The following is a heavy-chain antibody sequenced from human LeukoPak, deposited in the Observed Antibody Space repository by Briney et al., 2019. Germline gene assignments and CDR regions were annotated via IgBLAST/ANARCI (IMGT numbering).Heavy chain of an antibody. Sequence: PGGSLRLSCAASGFTFDDYGMSWVRQAPGKGLEWVSGINWNGGSTGYADSVKGRFTISRDNAKNSLYLLMSSLRPEDTAVYYCAKHADGSGRPRAGFDHWGQGTLVTVSS. D-gene: IGHD3-22*01. J-gene: IGHJ4*02. V-gene: IGHV3-20*04. CDR3: AKHADGSGRPRAGFDH. CDR1: GFTFDDYG. CDR2: INWNGGST.